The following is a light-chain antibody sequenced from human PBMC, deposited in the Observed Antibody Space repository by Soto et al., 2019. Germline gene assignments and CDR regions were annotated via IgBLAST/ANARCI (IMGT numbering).Light chain of an antibody. CDR1: QSLSGSH. CDR3: QQYGSSPAT. Sequence: TQSPSTLSASVGDRVTITCRASQSLSGSHLAWYQQKPGQAPGLLMYGASNRATGIPDRFSGSGSGTDFTLTISRVEPEDFAVYFCQQYGSSPATFGPGTKVDI. CDR2: GAS. V-gene: IGKV3-20*01. J-gene: IGKJ3*01.